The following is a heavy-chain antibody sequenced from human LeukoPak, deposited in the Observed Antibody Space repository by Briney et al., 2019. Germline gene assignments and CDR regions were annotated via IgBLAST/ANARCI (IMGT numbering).Heavy chain of an antibody. D-gene: IGHD6-13*01. Sequence: ASVKVSCKASGYTFTGYHMHWVRQAPGQGLEWMGWINPNSGGTNYAQKFQGRVTMTRDTSISTAYMELSSLRSEDTAVYYCARDSGYSNHYYYYYYMDVWGKGTTVTVSS. J-gene: IGHJ6*03. CDR1: GYTFTGYH. V-gene: IGHV1-2*02. CDR3: ARDSGYSNHYYYYYYMDV. CDR2: INPNSGGT.